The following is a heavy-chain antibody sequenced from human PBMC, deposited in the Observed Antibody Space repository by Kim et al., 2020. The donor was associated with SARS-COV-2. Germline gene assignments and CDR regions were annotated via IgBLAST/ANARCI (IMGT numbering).Heavy chain of an antibody. Sequence: GRFTISRDNAKNSLYLQMNSLRAEDTAVYYCARGADAGYYDSSGYYQLDYWGQGTLVTVSS. D-gene: IGHD3-22*01. J-gene: IGHJ4*02. V-gene: IGHV3-11*06. CDR3: ARGADAGYYDSSGYYQLDY.